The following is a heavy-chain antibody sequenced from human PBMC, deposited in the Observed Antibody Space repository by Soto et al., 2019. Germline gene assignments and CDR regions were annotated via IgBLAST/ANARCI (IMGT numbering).Heavy chain of an antibody. CDR2: ISGYNGNT. CDR1: GYTFTNYG. J-gene: IGHJ6*02. D-gene: IGHD3-22*01. V-gene: IGHV1-18*04. CDR3: ARDREYYYDSSGNYYYHYGMDL. Sequence: QVQLVESGAEVKKPGASVKVSCKASGYTFTNYGISWVRQAPGQGLEWMGWISGYNGNTKYAQKFQGRVTMTTDTPPNTAYMELRSLTSDDTAVYYCARDREYYYDSSGNYYYHYGMDLWGQGTTVTVS.